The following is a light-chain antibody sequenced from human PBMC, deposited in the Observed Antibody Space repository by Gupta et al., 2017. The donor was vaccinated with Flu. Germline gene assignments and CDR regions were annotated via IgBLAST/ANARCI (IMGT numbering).Light chain of an antibody. CDR3: SAWDDSRTAWV. CDR1: SSNIGNNY. CDR2: RNN. J-gene: IGLJ3*02. V-gene: IGLV1-47*01. Sequence: QAVLTQPPSASGTPGQRVTISCSGSSSNIGNNYVYWYWQLPGTAPKLLIYRNNHRPSGVPDRFSGSKSGTSASLAITGLRSEGEADYYCSAWDDSRTAWVFGGGTKLTVL.